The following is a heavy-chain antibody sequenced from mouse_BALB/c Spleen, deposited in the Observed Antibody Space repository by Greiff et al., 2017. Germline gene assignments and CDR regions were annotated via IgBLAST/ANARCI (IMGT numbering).Heavy chain of an antibody. J-gene: IGHJ2*01. CDR3: ARESVPGIYFDY. Sequence: QVQLKESGAELVRPGTSVKVSCKASGYAFTNYLIEWVKQRPGQGLEWIGVINPGSGGTNYNEKFKGKATLTADKSSSTAYMQLSSLTSDDSAVYFCARESVPGIYFDYWGQGTTLTVSS. V-gene: IGHV1-54*01. CDR2: INPGSGGT. CDR1: GYAFTNYL.